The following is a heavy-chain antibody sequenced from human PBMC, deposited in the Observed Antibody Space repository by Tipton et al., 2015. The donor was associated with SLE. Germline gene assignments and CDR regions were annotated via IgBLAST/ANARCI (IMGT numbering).Heavy chain of an antibody. CDR1: GGSISSAGYY. V-gene: IGHV4-31*03. Sequence: LRLSCTVSGGSISSAGYYWSWIRQHPGNGLEWIGYIFYSGSTYSNPSLKSRVTISVDTSKNQFSLKLSSLTAADTAVYYCARGGGGKGYCSGGSCPWAVYYYYYMDVWGKGTTVTVSS. CDR3: ARGGGGKGYCSGGSCPWAVYYYYYMDV. CDR2: IFYSGST. D-gene: IGHD2-15*01. J-gene: IGHJ6*03.